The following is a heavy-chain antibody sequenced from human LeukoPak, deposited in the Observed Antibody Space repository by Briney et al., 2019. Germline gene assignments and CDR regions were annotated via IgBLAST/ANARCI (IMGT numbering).Heavy chain of an antibody. D-gene: IGHD3-10*01. Sequence: SETLSLTCTVSGGSISNYFWSWIRQPPGKGLEWIGYIYYTGSTNYNPSLKSRVTISVGTSKNQFSLRLSSVTAADTAVYYCARPSRSISTAGAFDIWGQGTMVTVSS. CDR2: IYYTGST. J-gene: IGHJ3*02. CDR3: ARPSRSISTAGAFDI. CDR1: GGSISNYF. V-gene: IGHV4-59*01.